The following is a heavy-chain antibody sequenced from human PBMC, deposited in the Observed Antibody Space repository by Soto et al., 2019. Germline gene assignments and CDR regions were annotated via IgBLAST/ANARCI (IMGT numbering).Heavy chain of an antibody. D-gene: IGHD2-15*01. CDR2: IYPGDSDT. Sequence: PGESLKISCKGSGYSFSSYWIGWVRQMPGKGLEWMGIIYPGDSDTRYSPSFQGQVTISADKSISTAYLQWSSLKASDTAMYYCASTMSGGINYYYYGMDVWGQGTTVTVSS. J-gene: IGHJ6*02. CDR3: ASTMSGGINYYYYGMDV. V-gene: IGHV5-51*01. CDR1: GYSFSSYW.